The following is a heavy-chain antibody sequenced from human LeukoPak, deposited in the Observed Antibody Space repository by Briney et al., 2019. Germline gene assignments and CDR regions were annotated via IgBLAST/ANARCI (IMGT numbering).Heavy chain of an antibody. Sequence: PGGSLRPSCAASGFTFSSYGMRWVRQAPGKGLEWVAVIFDDGSSEYYADSVKGRFTISRDDSKNTLYVQMNSLRAEDTAVYYCARAHGDCSSTSCYMDFDFWGQGTLVTVSS. J-gene: IGHJ4*02. CDR1: GFTFSSYG. D-gene: IGHD2-2*02. CDR2: IFDDGSSE. V-gene: IGHV3-33*01. CDR3: ARAHGDCSSTSCYMDFDF.